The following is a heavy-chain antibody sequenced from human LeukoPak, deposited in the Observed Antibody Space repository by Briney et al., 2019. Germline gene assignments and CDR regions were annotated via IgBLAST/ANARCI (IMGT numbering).Heavy chain of an antibody. J-gene: IGHJ5*02. D-gene: IGHD3-22*01. CDR3: ARWRNYYDSSGFYSNWFDP. Sequence: GGSLRLSCAASGFTFSSYAMNWVRQAPGKGLEWVSLIYTGGSTYYADSVKGRFTISRDNSKNTLYLQMNNLRAQDTAVYYCARWRNYYDSSGFYSNWFDPWGQGTLVTVSS. V-gene: IGHV3-66*01. CDR1: GFTFSSYA. CDR2: IYTGGST.